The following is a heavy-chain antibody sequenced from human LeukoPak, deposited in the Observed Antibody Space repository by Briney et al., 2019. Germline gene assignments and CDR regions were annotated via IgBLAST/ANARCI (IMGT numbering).Heavy chain of an antibody. Sequence: GGSLRLSCAASGLTFSNYAMHWVRQAPGKGLEWVAFIRYDGTVKTYADSVKGRFTISRDNSKNTLYLQMNSLRAEDTAVYYCAKTCYYDSSGYFYAFDIWGQGTMVTVSS. V-gene: IGHV3-30*02. CDR1: GLTFSNYA. J-gene: IGHJ3*02. CDR3: AKTCYYDSSGYFYAFDI. D-gene: IGHD3-22*01. CDR2: IRYDGTVK.